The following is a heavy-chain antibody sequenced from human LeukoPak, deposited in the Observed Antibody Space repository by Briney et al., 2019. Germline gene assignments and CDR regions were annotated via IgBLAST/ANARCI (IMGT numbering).Heavy chain of an antibody. Sequence: PGGSLRLSCAASGFTVSSNYMSWVRQAPGKGLEWVSVIYSGGSTYYADSVKGRFTISRHDSKNTLYLQMNSLKTEDTAVYYCTTDTLAYCGGDCSGQGTLVTVSS. D-gene: IGHD2-21*01. CDR1: GFTVSSNY. V-gene: IGHV3-53*01. CDR2: IYSGGST. J-gene: IGHJ4*02. CDR3: TTDTLAYCGGDC.